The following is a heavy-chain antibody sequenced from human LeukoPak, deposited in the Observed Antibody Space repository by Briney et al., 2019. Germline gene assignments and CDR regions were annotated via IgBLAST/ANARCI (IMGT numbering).Heavy chain of an antibody. D-gene: IGHD5-18*01. CDR1: GYTFTSYG. J-gene: IGHJ4*02. Sequence: ASVKVPCKASGYTFTSYGISWVRQAPGQGLEWMEWISAYNGNTNYAQKIQGRVTMTTDTSTSTAYMELRSLRSDDTAVYYCARLGGYSYGFGSRIGNNFDYWGQGTLVTVSS. V-gene: IGHV1-18*01. CDR2: ISAYNGNT. CDR3: ARLGGYSYGFGSRIGNNFDY.